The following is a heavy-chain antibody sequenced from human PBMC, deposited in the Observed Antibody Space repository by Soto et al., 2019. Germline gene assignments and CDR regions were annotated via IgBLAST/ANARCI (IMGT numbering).Heavy chain of an antibody. Sequence: SETLSLTCTVSGGSISSYYWSWIRQPPGKGLEWIGYIYYSGSTNYNPSLKSRVTISVDTSKNQFSLKLSSVTAADTAVYYCARVLGGTTIYYYYYMDVWGKGTTVTVSS. CDR3: ARVLGGTTIYYYYYMDV. CDR2: IYYSGST. V-gene: IGHV4-59*01. J-gene: IGHJ6*03. D-gene: IGHD1-26*01. CDR1: GGSISSYY.